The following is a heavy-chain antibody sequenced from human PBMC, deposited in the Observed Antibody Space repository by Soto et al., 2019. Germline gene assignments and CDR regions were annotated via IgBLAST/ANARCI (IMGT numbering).Heavy chain of an antibody. CDR3: ARDLGIAVAGTRPGAFDI. J-gene: IGHJ3*02. Sequence: QVQLVESGGGVVQPGRSLRLSCAASGFTFSSYGMHWVRQAPGKGLEWVAVIWYDGSNKYYADSVKGRFTISRDNSKNTLYLQMNSLRAEDTAVYYCARDLGIAVAGTRPGAFDIWGQATMVTVSS. CDR1: GFTFSSYG. CDR2: IWYDGSNK. V-gene: IGHV3-33*01. D-gene: IGHD6-19*01.